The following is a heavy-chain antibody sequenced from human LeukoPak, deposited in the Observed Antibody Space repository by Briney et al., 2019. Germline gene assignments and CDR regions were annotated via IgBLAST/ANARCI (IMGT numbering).Heavy chain of an antibody. CDR3: ARGYYYDSRLFDY. V-gene: IGHV4-31*03. Sequence: PSETLSHTCTVSGGSISSGGYYWSWIRQHPGKGLEWIGYIYYSGSTYYNPSLKSRVTISVDASKNQFSLKLSSVTAADTAVYYCARGYYYDSRLFDYWGQGTLVTVSS. D-gene: IGHD3-22*01. J-gene: IGHJ4*02. CDR1: GGSISSGGYY. CDR2: IYYSGST.